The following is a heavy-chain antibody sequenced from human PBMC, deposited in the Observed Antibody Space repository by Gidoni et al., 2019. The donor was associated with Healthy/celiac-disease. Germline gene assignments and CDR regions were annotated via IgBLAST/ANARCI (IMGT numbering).Heavy chain of an antibody. CDR3: VAGTIRYFDSPGAYYFDY. D-gene: IGHD3-9*01. CDR2: ISYDGSNK. Sequence: QVQLVESGGGVVQPGRSLRLSCAASGFTFSCYGLHWVRQAPGKGLEWVAVISYDGSNKYYADSVKGRFTISRDNSKNTLYLQMNSLRAEDTAVYYCVAGTIRYFDSPGAYYFDYWGQGTLVTVSS. J-gene: IGHJ4*02. CDR1: GFTFSCYG. V-gene: IGHV3-30*03.